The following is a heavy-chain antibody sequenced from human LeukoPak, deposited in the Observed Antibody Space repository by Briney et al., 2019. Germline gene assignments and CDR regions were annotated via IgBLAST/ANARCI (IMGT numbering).Heavy chain of an antibody. CDR2: INPSGGST. V-gene: IGHV1-46*01. D-gene: IGHD6-19*01. CDR3: ARGAPLAVAGPDAFDI. J-gene: IGHJ3*02. Sequence: ASVKVSCKASGCTFTSYYMHWVRQAPGQGLEWMGIINPSGGSTSYAQKFQGRVTMTRDTSTSAVYMELSSLRSEDTAVYYCARGAPLAVAGPDAFDIWGQGTMVTVSS. CDR1: GCTFTSYY.